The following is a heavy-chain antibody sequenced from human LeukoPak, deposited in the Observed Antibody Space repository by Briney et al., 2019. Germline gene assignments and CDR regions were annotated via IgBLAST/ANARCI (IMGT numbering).Heavy chain of an antibody. Sequence: GASVKVSCKASGGTFSIYAISWVRQAPGQGLEWMGGIIPIFGTANYAQKFQGRVTITADESTSTAYMELSSLRSEDTAVYYCARDGPYYYDSSGYYSGDYWGQGTLVTVSS. CDR2: IIPIFGTA. D-gene: IGHD3-22*01. CDR1: GGTFSIYA. V-gene: IGHV1-69*13. CDR3: ARDGPYYYDSSGYYSGDY. J-gene: IGHJ4*02.